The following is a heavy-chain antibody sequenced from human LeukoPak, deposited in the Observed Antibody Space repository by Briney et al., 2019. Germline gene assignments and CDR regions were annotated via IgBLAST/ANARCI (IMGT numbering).Heavy chain of an antibody. CDR2: VSYAGSTT. V-gene: IGHV3-30*04. Sequence: GGSLRLSCSASGFTFSSYAMHWVRQAPGKGLEWVAVVSYAGSTTYYADSVKGRFTISRDNSKNTLYLQMNSLRAEDTAVYYCAKEPIPMAGGYYFDYWGQGTLVTVSS. J-gene: IGHJ4*02. CDR3: AKEPIPMAGGYYFDY. D-gene: IGHD6-19*01. CDR1: GFTFSSYA.